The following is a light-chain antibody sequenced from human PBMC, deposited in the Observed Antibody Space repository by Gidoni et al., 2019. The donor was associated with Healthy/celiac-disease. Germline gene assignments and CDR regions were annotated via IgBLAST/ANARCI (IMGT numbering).Light chain of an antibody. CDR2: AAS. Sequence: DIQMTQSPSSLSASVGDRVTIPCQASPSISSYLSWYQPEPGKAPKLLIYAASSLQSGVPSRFSGSGSGTDFTLTISSLQPEDFATYYCQQSYSTPRTFGPGTKLEIK. V-gene: IGKV1-39*01. CDR1: PSISSY. CDR3: QQSYSTPRT. J-gene: IGKJ2*01.